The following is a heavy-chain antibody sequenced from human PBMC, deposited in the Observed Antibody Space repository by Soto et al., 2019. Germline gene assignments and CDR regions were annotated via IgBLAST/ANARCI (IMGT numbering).Heavy chain of an antibody. CDR3: ARAYCGGDCRPYYYAMDV. CDR1: GFLFSTHA. J-gene: IGHJ6*02. Sequence: GGSLRLSCAASGFLFSTHALHWVRQAPGKGLEWVAVISFDGTNEYYVDSVKGRFTISRDDSQNTLYLQMNSLRAEDTALYYCARAYCGGDCRPYYYAMDVWGQATTVTVS. CDR2: ISFDGTNE. D-gene: IGHD2-21*02. V-gene: IGHV3-30-3*01.